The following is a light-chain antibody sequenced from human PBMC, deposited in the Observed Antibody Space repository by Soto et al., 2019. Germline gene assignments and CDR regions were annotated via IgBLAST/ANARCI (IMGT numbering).Light chain of an antibody. V-gene: IGKV3-20*01. J-gene: IGKJ4*01. CDR2: GAS. CDR3: QRYGTSLPLT. Sequence: EIVLTQSPGTLSLSPGDRATLSCRASQSVSSNYLAWYQQKPGQAPRLLIYGASSRATGIPDRFSGSGSGTAFTLTISRLEPEDFAVYYCQRYGTSLPLTFGGGTKVEI. CDR1: QSVSSNY.